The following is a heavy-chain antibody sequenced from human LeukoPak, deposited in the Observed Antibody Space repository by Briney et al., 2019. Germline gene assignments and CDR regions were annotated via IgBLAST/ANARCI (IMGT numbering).Heavy chain of an antibody. CDR2: ISAYNGNT. J-gene: IGHJ4*02. Sequence: ASVKVSCKASGYIFTSDGISWVRQAPGRGLEWMGWISAYNGNTNYAQKLQGRLTLSTDTSTSTAYMDLRSLRSDDTAVYYCARDVSGPTTSITTRVPLDYWGQETLVTVSS. CDR1: GYIFTSDG. CDR3: ARDVSGPTTSITTRVPLDY. V-gene: IGHV1-18*01. D-gene: IGHD1-1*01.